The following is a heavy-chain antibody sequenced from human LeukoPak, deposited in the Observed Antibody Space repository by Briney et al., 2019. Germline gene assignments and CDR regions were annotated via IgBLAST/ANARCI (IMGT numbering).Heavy chain of an antibody. CDR3: ARRSIFGVVTPYYYYMDV. D-gene: IGHD3-3*01. Sequence: ASVKVSCKASGYTFTGYYMHWVRQAPGQGLEWMGWINPNSGGTNYAQKFQGRVTMTRDTSISTAYMELSRLRSDDTAVYYCARRSIFGVVTPYYYYMDVWGKGTTVTVSS. CDR2: INPNSGGT. CDR1: GYTFTGYY. J-gene: IGHJ6*03. V-gene: IGHV1-2*02.